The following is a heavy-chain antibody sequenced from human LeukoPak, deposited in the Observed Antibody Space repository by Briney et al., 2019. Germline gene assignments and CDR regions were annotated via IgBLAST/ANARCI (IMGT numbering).Heavy chain of an antibody. CDR2: IYYSGST. Sequence: GSIYYSGSTYYNPSLKSRVTISVDTSKNQFSLKLSSVTAADTAVYYCARQVVPAANFDYWGQGTLVTVSS. D-gene: IGHD2-2*01. CDR3: ARQVVPAANFDY. V-gene: IGHV4-39*01. J-gene: IGHJ4*02.